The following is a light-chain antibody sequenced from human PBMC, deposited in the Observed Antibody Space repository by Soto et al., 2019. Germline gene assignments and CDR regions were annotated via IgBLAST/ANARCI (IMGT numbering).Light chain of an antibody. V-gene: IGKV3-15*01. CDR2: DAS. Sequence: IVMNNNPAALRGSPEESATLSCRASRGISSNLAWYQQKPGQAPRLLIYDASTRATGIPARFSGSGSGTEFTLYVCSLETEDFAVYYCRQYNTWPPWAIGQGTKVDI. J-gene: IGKJ1*01. CDR3: RQYNTWPPWA. CDR1: RGISSN.